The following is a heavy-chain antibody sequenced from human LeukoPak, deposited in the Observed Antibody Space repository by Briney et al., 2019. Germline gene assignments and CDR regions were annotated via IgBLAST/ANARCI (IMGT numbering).Heavy chain of an antibody. Sequence: RGSLRLSCAASGLTFSSYSMNWVRQAPGKGLEWVSYISSRSGTIYYADSVKGRFTISRDNAKNSLYLQMNSLRAEDTAVYHCATEYYGSMSYYDYWGQGTLVTVSS. V-gene: IGHV3-48*04. J-gene: IGHJ4*02. D-gene: IGHD3-10*01. CDR3: ATEYYGSMSYYDY. CDR1: GLTFSSYS. CDR2: ISSRSGTI.